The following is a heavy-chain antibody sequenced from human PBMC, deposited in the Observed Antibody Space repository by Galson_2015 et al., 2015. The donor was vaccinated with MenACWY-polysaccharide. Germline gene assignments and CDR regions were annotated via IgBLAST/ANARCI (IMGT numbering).Heavy chain of an antibody. CDR2: IWYDVSKE. D-gene: IGHD3-10*01. CDR3: ARALRGITVDD. CDR1: GFNFNNHG. J-gene: IGHJ4*02. V-gene: IGHV3-33*01. Sequence: SLRLSCAASGFNFNNHGMHWVRQAPGKGLEWVALIWYDVSKEYYAGSVKGRFTISKDNSKNTVYLQMNSLRAEDTAVHYCARALRGITVDDWGQGTLVAVSS.